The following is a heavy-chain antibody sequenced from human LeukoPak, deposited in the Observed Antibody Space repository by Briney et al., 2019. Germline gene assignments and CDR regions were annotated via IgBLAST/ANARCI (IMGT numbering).Heavy chain of an antibody. CDR2: IYYSGST. CDR3: ARGGKNYDSSGYPYDIFDF. D-gene: IGHD3-22*01. Sequence: KPSQTLSLTCTVSGGSISSGDYYWSWIRQPPGKGLEWIGYIYYSGSTYYNPSLKSRVTISADTSKNQFSLRLSSVTAADTAVYYCARGGKNYDSSGYPYDIFDFWGQGTLVTVSS. V-gene: IGHV4-30-4*01. J-gene: IGHJ4*02. CDR1: GGSISSGDYY.